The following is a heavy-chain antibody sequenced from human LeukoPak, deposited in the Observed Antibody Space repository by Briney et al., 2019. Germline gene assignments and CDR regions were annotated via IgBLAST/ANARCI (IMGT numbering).Heavy chain of an antibody. D-gene: IGHD3-10*01. J-gene: IGHJ5*02. CDR2: IIPILGIA. CDR3: ARRVVRGVRGNWFDP. V-gene: IGHV1-69*02. Sequence: SVKVSCKASGGTFSSYTISWVRQAPGQGLEWMRRIIPILGIANYAQKFQGRVTITTDESTSTAYMELSSLRSEDTAVYYCARRVVRGVRGNWFDPWGQGTLVTVSS. CDR1: GGTFSSYT.